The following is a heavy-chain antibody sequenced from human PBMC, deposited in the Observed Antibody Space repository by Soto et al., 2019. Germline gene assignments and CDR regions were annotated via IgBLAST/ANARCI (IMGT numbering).Heavy chain of an antibody. J-gene: IGHJ4*02. CDR1: GFGFSVYS. Sequence: GGSLRLSCAASGFGFSVYSMNWVRQAPGKGLEWVSSISSSSSHIYYADSVKGRFTISRDNAKNSLYLQLSSLRAGDTAVYSCARSGGRIAAAFFDSWGQGTLVTVSS. CDR2: ISSSSSHI. CDR3: ARSGGRIAAAFFDS. D-gene: IGHD6-13*01. V-gene: IGHV3-21*01.